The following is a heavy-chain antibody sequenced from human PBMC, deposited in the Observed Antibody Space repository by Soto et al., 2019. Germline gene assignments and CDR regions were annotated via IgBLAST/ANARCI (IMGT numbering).Heavy chain of an antibody. CDR1: GDSISSADYY. V-gene: IGHV4-30-4*01. CDR3: ARDLWVEPELYYYGMDV. J-gene: IGHJ6*02. CDR2: IFYSGTT. D-gene: IGHD1-1*01. Sequence: QVQLQESGPGLVRPSQTLSLTCTVSGDSISSADYYWSWIRQTPGKGLEWIGHIFYSGTTYYNPSLKSRLTISVDTSKNHFSLMLTSVTAADTAVYYCARDLWVEPELYYYGMDVWGQGTTVTVSS.